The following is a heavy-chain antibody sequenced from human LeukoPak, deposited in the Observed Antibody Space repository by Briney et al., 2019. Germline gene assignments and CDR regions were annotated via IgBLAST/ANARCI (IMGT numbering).Heavy chain of an antibody. Sequence: ASVKVSCKASGYTFTNYGISWVRQAPGQGLEWTGWSSAHNGNTDYAQKVQGRVTMTTDTSTSTAYMELRSLRSDDTAVYYCARGRYCSGGSCYSGAFDNWGQGTMVTVSS. CDR3: ARGRYCSGGSCYSGAFDN. CDR1: GYTFTNYG. V-gene: IGHV1-18*01. J-gene: IGHJ3*02. CDR2: SSAHNGNT. D-gene: IGHD2-15*01.